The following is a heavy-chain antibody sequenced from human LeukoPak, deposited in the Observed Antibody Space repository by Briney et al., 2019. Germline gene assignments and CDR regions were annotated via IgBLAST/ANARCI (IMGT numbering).Heavy chain of an antibody. Sequence: PGGSLRLSCAASGFTFDDYGMSWVRQAPGQGLEWVSGINWNGGSTGYADSVKGRFTISRDNAKKSMYLQMNSLRAEETALYHCARARSSSWYDWCDPWGQGTLVTVSS. CDR2: INWNGGST. V-gene: IGHV3-20*01. D-gene: IGHD6-13*01. J-gene: IGHJ5*02. CDR3: ARARSSSWYDWCDP. CDR1: GFTFDDYG.